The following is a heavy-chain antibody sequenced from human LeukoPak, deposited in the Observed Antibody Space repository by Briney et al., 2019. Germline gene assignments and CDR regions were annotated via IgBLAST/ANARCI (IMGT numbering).Heavy chain of an antibody. CDR1: GYTFTSYG. Sequence: ASVKVSCKASGYTFTSYGISWVRQTPGQGLEWMGWISSYNGNTNYAQKLQGRVTMTTDTSTSTAYMELRSLRSDDTAVYYCARERDLVVVPAAIGYYYYMDVWGKGTTVTVSS. V-gene: IGHV1-18*01. CDR3: ARERDLVVVPAAIGYYYYMDV. D-gene: IGHD2-2*02. J-gene: IGHJ6*03. CDR2: ISSYNGNT.